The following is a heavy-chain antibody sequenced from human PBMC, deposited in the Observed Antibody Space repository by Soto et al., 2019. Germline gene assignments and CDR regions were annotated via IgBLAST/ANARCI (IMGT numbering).Heavy chain of an antibody. Sequence: EASVKVSCKASGYTFTGYYIHWVRQAPGQGLEWLGWINPNGGGTNYAQTFQGWVTMTRDTSINTAYMELSRLRSDDSAVHYCATSRNYYFDSSGPDAFDVWGQGTKVTVSS. CDR2: INPNGGGT. V-gene: IGHV1-2*04. CDR1: GYTFTGYY. D-gene: IGHD3-22*01. CDR3: ATSRNYYFDSSGPDAFDV. J-gene: IGHJ3*01.